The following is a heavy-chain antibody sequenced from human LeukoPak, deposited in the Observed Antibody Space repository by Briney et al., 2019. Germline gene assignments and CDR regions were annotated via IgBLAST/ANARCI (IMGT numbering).Heavy chain of an antibody. D-gene: IGHD3-22*01. CDR2: IYSGGST. CDR1: GFTVSSNY. J-gene: IGHJ4*02. V-gene: IGHV3-53*01. CDR3: ARDPPTGDSSGPNGFDY. Sequence: PGGSLRLSCAASGFTVSSNYMSWVRQAPGKGLEWVSVIYSGGSTYYADSVKGRFTISRDNSKNTLYLQMNSLRAEDTAVYYCARDPPTGDSSGPNGFDYWGQGTLVTVSS.